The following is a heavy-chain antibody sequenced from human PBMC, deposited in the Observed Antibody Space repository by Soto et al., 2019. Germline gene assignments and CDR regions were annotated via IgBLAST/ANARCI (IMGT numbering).Heavy chain of an antibody. Sequence: SETLSLTCTVSGGSISSGGYYWSWIRQHPGKGLEWIGYIYYSGSTYYNPSLKSRVTISVDTSKNQFSLKLSSVTAADTAVYYCARSFRDTYYYDSSGYYYEDAFDIWGQGTMVTVSS. CDR3: ARSFRDTYYYDSSGYYYEDAFDI. V-gene: IGHV4-31*03. CDR1: GGSISSGGYY. J-gene: IGHJ3*02. D-gene: IGHD3-22*01. CDR2: IYYSGST.